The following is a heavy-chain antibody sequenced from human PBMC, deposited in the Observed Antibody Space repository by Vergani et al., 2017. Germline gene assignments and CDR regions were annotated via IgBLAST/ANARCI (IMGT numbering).Heavy chain of an antibody. J-gene: IGHJ5*02. D-gene: IGHD6-13*01. V-gene: IGHV4-61*02. CDR1: GGSISSGSYY. CDR3: ARAALAGIAAAVWVDP. Sequence: QVQLQESGPGLVKPSQTLSLTCTVSGGSISSGSYYWSWIRQPAGKGLEWIGRIYTSGSTNYNPSLKSRVTMSVDTSKNQFSLKLSSVTAADTAVYYCARAALAGIAAAVWVDPWGQGTLVTVSS. CDR2: IYTSGST.